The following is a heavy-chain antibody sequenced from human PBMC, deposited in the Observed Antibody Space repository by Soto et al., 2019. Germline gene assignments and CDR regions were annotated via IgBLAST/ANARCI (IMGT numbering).Heavy chain of an antibody. Sequence: GASVKVSCKASGYTFTSYYMHWVRQTPGQGLEWMGIINPSGGSTSYAQKFQGRVTMTRDTSTSTVYMELSSLRSEDTAVYYCARDRRHGTGRVIVPQDWYFDLWGRGTLVTVSS. D-gene: IGHD3-10*01. CDR2: INPSGGST. J-gene: IGHJ2*01. CDR3: ARDRRHGTGRVIVPQDWYFDL. V-gene: IGHV1-46*01. CDR1: GYTFTSYY.